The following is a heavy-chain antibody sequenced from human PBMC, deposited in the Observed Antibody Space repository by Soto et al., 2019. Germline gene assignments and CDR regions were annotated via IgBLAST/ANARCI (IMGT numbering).Heavy chain of an antibody. CDR3: AKDPRGSSWYFDY. V-gene: IGHV1-69*13. CDR2: IIPIFGTA. Sequence: SVKVSCKASGGTFSSYAISWVRQAPGQGLEWMGGIIPIFGTANYAQKFQGRVTITADESTSTAYMELSSLRSEDTAVYYCAKDPRGSSWYFDYWGQGTLVTVSS. D-gene: IGHD6-13*01. J-gene: IGHJ4*02. CDR1: GGTFSSYA.